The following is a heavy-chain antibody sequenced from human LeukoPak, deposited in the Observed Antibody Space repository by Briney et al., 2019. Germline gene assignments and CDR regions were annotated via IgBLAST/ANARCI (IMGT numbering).Heavy chain of an antibody. D-gene: IGHD6-19*01. CDR1: GFTFSSYW. CDR2: INSDGNRT. J-gene: IGHJ3*02. CDR3: ARESSDWFSDAFDI. V-gene: IGHV3-74*01. Sequence: GGSLRLSCEASGFTFSSYWMHWVRQAPGKGLVWVSRINSDGNRTNYADFVKGRFTISRDNAKNTLYVQINSLRAEDTAVYYCARESSDWFSDAFDIWGQGTVVTVSS.